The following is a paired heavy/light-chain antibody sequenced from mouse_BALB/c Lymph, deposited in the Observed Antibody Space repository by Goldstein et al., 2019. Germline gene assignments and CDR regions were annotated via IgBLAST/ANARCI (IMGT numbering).Light chain of an antibody. CDR1: SSVSY. CDR2: STS. V-gene: IGKV4-80*01. CDR3: HQWSSYPWT. Sequence: QIVLTQSPAIMSASLGEEITLTCSASSSVSYMHWYQQKSGTSPKLLIYSTSNLASGVPSRFSGSGSGTFYSLTISSVEAEDAADYYCHQWSSYPWTFGGGTKLEIK. J-gene: IGKJ1*01.
Heavy chain of an antibody. CDR1: GYAFTNYL. CDR3: AVWLRRGGPYFDY. Sequence: QVQLQQSGAELVRPGTSVKVSCKASGYAFTNYLIEWVKQRPGQGLEWIGVINPGSGGTNYNEKFKGKATLTADKSSSTAYMQLSSLTSDDSAVYFCAVWLRRGGPYFDYWGQGTTLTVSS. V-gene: IGHV1-54*01. D-gene: IGHD2-2*01. J-gene: IGHJ2*01. CDR2: INPGSGGT.